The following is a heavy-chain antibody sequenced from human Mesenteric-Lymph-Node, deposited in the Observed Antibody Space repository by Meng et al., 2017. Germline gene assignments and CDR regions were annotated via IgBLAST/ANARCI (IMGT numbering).Heavy chain of an antibody. CDR2: ISSSGSTI. J-gene: IGHJ6*02. CDR3: ARENLLWFVGSCGMDV. CDR1: GFTFSSYE. Sequence: GGSLRLSCEVSGFTFSSYEMNWVRQAPGKGLECVSYISSSGSTIYYADSVKGRFTISRDNAKNSLYLQMNSLRAEDTAVYYCARENLLWFVGSCGMDVWGQGTTVTVSS. D-gene: IGHD3-10*01. V-gene: IGHV3-48*03.